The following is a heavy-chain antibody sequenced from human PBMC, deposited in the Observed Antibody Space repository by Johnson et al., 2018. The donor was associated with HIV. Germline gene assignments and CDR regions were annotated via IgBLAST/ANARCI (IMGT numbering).Heavy chain of an antibody. V-gene: IGHV3-66*01. J-gene: IGHJ3*02. CDR2: IYSCGST. D-gene: IGHD6-13*01. CDR3: AREGESQQLPLGDAFDI. Sequence: VQLVESGGGLVQSGGSLRLSCGASGFTVSSNYMNWVRQAPGKGLEWVSVIYSCGSTYYADSVKGRFTISRDNSKNTLYLQMNSLRAEDTAVYYCAREGESQQLPLGDAFDIWGQGTMVTVSS. CDR1: GFTVSSNY.